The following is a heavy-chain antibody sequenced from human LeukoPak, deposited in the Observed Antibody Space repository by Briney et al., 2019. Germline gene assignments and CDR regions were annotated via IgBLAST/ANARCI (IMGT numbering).Heavy chain of an antibody. D-gene: IGHD3-22*01. V-gene: IGHV1-18*01. Sequence: ASVKVSCKASGYTFTSYGIIWVRQAPGQGLEWMGWISAYNGNTNYAQKLQGRVTMTTDTSTSTAYMELRSLRSDDTAVYYCARESDQYYYDSSGNCDYWGQGTLVTVSS. CDR2: ISAYNGNT. J-gene: IGHJ4*02. CDR3: ARESDQYYYDSSGNCDY. CDR1: GYTFTSYG.